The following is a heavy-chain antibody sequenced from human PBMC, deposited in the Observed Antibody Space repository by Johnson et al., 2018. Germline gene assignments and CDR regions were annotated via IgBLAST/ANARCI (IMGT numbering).Heavy chain of an antibody. CDR3: AREGGGSSPWGTFDI. D-gene: IGHD1-26*01. CDR1: GFTLDGYW. Sequence: VQLQESGGGLVKXGGSLRLSCAASGFTLDGYWMHWVRRATGKGLVWVSRITSDGSSTTYADSVKGRITISRDNAKNTLYLQTNCLRAEDKAVYYLAREGGGSSPWGTFDIWGQGTMVTVSS. J-gene: IGHJ3*02. V-gene: IGHV3-74*01. CDR2: ITSDGSST.